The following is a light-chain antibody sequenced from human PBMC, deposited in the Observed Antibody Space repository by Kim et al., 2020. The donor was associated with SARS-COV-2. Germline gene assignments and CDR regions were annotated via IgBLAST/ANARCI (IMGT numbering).Light chain of an antibody. CDR3: QQYGSSPT. V-gene: IGKV3-20*01. Sequence: LSPGERATLSCRASQSVSSSYLAWYQQKPGPAPMLLIYGASSRATGIPDRFSGSGSGTDFTLTISRLEPEDFAVYYCQQYGSSPTFGGGTKVDIK. J-gene: IGKJ4*01. CDR2: GAS. CDR1: QSVSSSY.